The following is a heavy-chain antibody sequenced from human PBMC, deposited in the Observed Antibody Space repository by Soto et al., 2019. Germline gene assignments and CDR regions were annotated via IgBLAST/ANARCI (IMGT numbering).Heavy chain of an antibody. D-gene: IGHD6-6*01. Sequence: QVQLVQSGAEVKKPGASVKVSCKGSGYTFTSYHINWVRQATGQGLEWMGWMTPNRGNTGYAQTLQGKVTMTWDTSVSTAYKEQRSLRFEGAAMYDCAEGHISSTNNLLDPCGQGPLVTVSS. J-gene: IGHJ5*02. CDR1: GYTFTSYH. CDR2: MTPNRGNT. V-gene: IGHV1-8*01. CDR3: AEGHISSTNNLLDP.